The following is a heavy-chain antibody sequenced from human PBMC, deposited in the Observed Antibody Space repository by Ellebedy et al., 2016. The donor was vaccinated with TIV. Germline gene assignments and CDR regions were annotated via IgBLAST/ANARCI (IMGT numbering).Heavy chain of an antibody. J-gene: IGHJ3*02. Sequence: GGSLRLSCAASRFNFRSYWMTWVRQAPGKGLEWVANIKLDGSGKFYLDSVKGRFTISRDNAKDSLYLLMNSLSAEDTGVYYCATDGSYGDYRSPTHAFEMWGQGTMVTVSS. V-gene: IGHV3-7*01. CDR3: ATDGSYGDYRSPTHAFEM. D-gene: IGHD4-17*01. CDR2: IKLDGSGK. CDR1: RFNFRSYW.